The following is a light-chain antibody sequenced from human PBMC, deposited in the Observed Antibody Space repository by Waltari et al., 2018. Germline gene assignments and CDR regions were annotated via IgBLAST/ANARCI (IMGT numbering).Light chain of an antibody. J-gene: IGKJ1*01. CDR3: QHHVRLPAT. CDR1: QSVGRS. Sequence: ELVLTQSPCPPSLSPGERATLACRASQSVGRSLAWYQQKPGQAPRLLIYAASRRATGIPDRFSGSGSGTDFSLTISRLEPEDFAVYYCQHHVRLPATFGQGTKVEI. CDR2: AAS. V-gene: IGKV3-20*01.